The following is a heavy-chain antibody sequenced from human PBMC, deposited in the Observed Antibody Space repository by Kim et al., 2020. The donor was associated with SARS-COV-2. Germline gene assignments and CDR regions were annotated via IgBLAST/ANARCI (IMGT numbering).Heavy chain of an antibody. CDR3: ARAGDVDAFDI. J-gene: IGHJ3*02. D-gene: IGHD1-26*01. V-gene: IGHV3-21*01. CDR2: ISSSSSYI. CDR1: GFTFSSYS. Sequence: GSLRLSCAASGFTFSSYSMNWVRQAPGKGLEWVSSISSSSSYIYYADSLKGRFTISRDNAKNSLYLQMNSLRAEDTAVYYCARAGDVDAFDIWGQGTMVTVSS.